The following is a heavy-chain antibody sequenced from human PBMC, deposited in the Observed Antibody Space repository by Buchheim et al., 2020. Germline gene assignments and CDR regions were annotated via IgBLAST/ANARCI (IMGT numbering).Heavy chain of an antibody. V-gene: IGHV3-48*03. D-gene: IGHD6-25*01. Sequence: EVQLVESGGGLVQPGGSLRLSCAASGFTFSTYAMNWVRQAPGKGLEWVSYISSASDTIYYTNSVKGRFTISRDNAKSSLFLKMSSLRAEDTAVYYCARDFSGTWSEVWFDPWGQGTL. CDR3: ARDFSGTWSEVWFDP. CDR2: ISSASDTI. J-gene: IGHJ5*02. CDR1: GFTFSTYA.